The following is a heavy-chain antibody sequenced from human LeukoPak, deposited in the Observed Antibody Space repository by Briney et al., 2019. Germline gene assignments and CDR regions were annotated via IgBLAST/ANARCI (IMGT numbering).Heavy chain of an antibody. CDR2: ISGSGGST. J-gene: IGHJ4*02. CDR1: GFTFSSYA. CDR3: ATPPLKVRYYFDY. V-gene: IGHV3-23*01. Sequence: AGGSLRLSCAASGFTFSSYAMSWVRQAPGKWLEWVSSISGSGGSTYYADSVKGRFTISRDNSKNTLYLQMNSLRAEDTAVYYCATPPLKVRYYFDYWGQGTLVTVSS.